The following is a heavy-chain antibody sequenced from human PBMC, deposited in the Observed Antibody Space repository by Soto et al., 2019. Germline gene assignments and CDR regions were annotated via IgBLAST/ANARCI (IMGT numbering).Heavy chain of an antibody. J-gene: IGHJ6*02. V-gene: IGHV4-4*02. D-gene: IGHD2-8*01. CDR3: AIRTWGMDV. CDR1: SGAIRRSNW. Sequence: QVQLQESGPGLVKASGTLSLTCAVSSGAIRRSNWWSWVRQSPGRGLEWIGEIFHNGNTYYKPSPHSRVNISVDTSKNQFSPNLRSLTAADTAVYYCAIRTWGMDVWGQGTTVTVSS. CDR2: IFHNGNT.